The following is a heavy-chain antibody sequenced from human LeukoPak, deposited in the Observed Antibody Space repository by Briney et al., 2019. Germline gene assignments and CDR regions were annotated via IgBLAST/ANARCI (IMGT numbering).Heavy chain of an antibody. D-gene: IGHD3-3*01. J-gene: IGHJ4*02. CDR3: ARATYYDFWSGGYYFDY. CDR1: GGSISSYY. Sequence: SETLSLTCSVSGGSISSYYWSWIRQPPGKGLEWIGYIYYSGSTNYNPSLKSRVTISVDTSKNQFSLKLSSVTAADTAVYYCARATYYDFWSGGYYFDYWGRGTLVTVSS. CDR2: IYYSGST. V-gene: IGHV4-59*08.